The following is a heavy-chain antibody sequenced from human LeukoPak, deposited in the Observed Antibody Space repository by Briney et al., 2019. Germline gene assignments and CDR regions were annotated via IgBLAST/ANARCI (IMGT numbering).Heavy chain of an antibody. CDR1: GFTLSGYW. CDR2: INSDESST. CDR3: ARVLLEREAR. J-gene: IGHJ4*02. V-gene: IGHV3-74*01. D-gene: IGHD1-1*01. Sequence: QPGGSLRLSCAASGFTLSGYWMHWVRQVPGKGLVWVSRINSDESSTSYADSVKGRFTISRDNAKNTLYLQINSLRAEDTAVYYCARVLLEREARWGQGTLVTVSS.